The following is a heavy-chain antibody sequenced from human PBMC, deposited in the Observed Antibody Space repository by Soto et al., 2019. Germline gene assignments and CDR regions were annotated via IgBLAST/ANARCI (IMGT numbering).Heavy chain of an antibody. D-gene: IGHD2-15*01. V-gene: IGHV1-69*12. CDR2: IIPIFGTA. Sequence: QVQLVQSGAEVKKPGSSVKVSCKASGGTFSSYAISWVRQAPGQGLEWMGGIIPIFGTANYAQKFQGRVTITADESTSKAYMELSSLRSEDTAVYYCARVYCSGGSCYSLHYFDYWGQGTLVTVSS. CDR1: GGTFSSYA. CDR3: ARVYCSGGSCYSLHYFDY. J-gene: IGHJ4*02.